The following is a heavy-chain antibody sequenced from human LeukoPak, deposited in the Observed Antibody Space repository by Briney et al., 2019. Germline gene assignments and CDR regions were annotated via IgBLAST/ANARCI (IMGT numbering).Heavy chain of an antibody. CDR1: GFTFSSYA. J-gene: IGHJ4*02. V-gene: IGHV3-23*01. Sequence: GGSLRLSCAASGFTFSSYAMSWVRQAPGKGLEWVSAISGSGGSTYYADSVKGRFTISRDNSKNTLYLQMNSLRAEDTAVYYCAKDPGRWLQSYYFDYWGQGTLVTVSS. CDR3: AKDPGRWLQSYYFDY. CDR2: ISGSGGST. D-gene: IGHD5-24*01.